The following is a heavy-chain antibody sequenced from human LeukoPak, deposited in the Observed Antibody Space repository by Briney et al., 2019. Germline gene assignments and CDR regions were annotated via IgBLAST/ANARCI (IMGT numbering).Heavy chain of an antibody. V-gene: IGHV3-7*03. CDR3: ARDSQYQLKYYYSGMDV. Sequence: GGSLRLSCAASGFTFSSYWMSWVRQAPGKGLEWVANIKQDGSERYYVDPVKGRFTISRDNAKNSLYLQMNSLRAEDTAVYYCARDSQYQLKYYYSGMDVWGKGTTVTVSS. CDR1: GFTFSSYW. D-gene: IGHD2-2*01. CDR2: IKQDGSER. J-gene: IGHJ6*04.